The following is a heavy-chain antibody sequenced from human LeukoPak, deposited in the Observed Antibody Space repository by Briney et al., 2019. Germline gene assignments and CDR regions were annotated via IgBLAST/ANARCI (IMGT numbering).Heavy chain of an antibody. Sequence: PGGSLRLSCAATGLTFSSYGMHWVRQAPGKGLGWVAFIRYDGSNKYYADPVKGRFTISRDNSKNTLYLQMNSLRAEDTAVYYCAKNLAGTLFDYWGQGTLVTVSS. D-gene: IGHD6-13*01. CDR1: GLTFSSYG. V-gene: IGHV3-30*02. CDR3: AKNLAGTLFDY. J-gene: IGHJ4*02. CDR2: IRYDGSNK.